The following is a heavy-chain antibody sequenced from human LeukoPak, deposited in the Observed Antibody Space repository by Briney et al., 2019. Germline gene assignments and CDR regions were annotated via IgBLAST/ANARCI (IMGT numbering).Heavy chain of an antibody. Sequence: GGSLRLSCVASGFTFSSYWMSWVRQAPGKGLEWVANINQDGSEKYDVDSAKGRFTISRDNAKNSLYLQMNSLRAEDTAVYYCARDGRFGELGVRYFDYWGQGTLVTVSS. CDR3: ARDGRFGELGVRYFDY. J-gene: IGHJ4*02. CDR2: INQDGSEK. D-gene: IGHD3-10*01. V-gene: IGHV3-7*01. CDR1: GFTFSSYW.